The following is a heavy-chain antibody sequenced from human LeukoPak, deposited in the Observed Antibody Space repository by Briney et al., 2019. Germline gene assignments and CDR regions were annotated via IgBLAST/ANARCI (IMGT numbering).Heavy chain of an antibody. CDR3: ARFGYVAAVDV. Sequence: GGSLRLSCTASGFTFSSYAMTWVRQAPEKGLEWVSAISGSGGSTYYADSVKGRFTISRDNSKNTLYLQMNSLRAEDTAVYHCARFGYVAAVDVWGQGTPVTVSS. J-gene: IGHJ4*02. CDR1: GFTFSSYA. V-gene: IGHV3-23*01. D-gene: IGHD2-15*01. CDR2: ISGSGGST.